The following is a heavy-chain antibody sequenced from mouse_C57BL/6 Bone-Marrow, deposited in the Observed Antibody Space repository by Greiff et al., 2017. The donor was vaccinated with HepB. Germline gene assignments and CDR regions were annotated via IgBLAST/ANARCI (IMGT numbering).Heavy chain of an antibody. CDR3: ARQVHITTVVAFYAMDY. CDR1: GFTFSSYA. Sequence: VQLKESGGGLVKPGGSLKLSCAASGFTFSSYAMSWVRQTPEKRLEWVATISDGGSYTYYPDNVKVRFTISRDKAKNNLYLQMSHLTSEDTAMYYCARQVHITTVVAFYAMDYWGQGTSVTVSS. D-gene: IGHD1-1*01. V-gene: IGHV5-4*01. J-gene: IGHJ4*01. CDR2: ISDGGSYT.